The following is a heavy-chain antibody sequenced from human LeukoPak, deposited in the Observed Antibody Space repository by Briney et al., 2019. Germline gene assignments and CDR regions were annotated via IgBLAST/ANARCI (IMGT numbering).Heavy chain of an antibody. CDR1: GFTFRGFS. CDR3: AGDRNSDWYSPLDY. V-gene: IGHV3-23*01. J-gene: IGHJ4*02. Sequence: GGSLRLSCAASGFTFRGFSMNWVRQAPGKGLEWVSAIGTGDNTYYADSVKGRFTISRDNSRNTVYMQMDSLRAEDTAIYYCAGDRNSDWYSPLDYWGQGSQVTVSP. CDR2: IGTGDNT. D-gene: IGHD6-19*01.